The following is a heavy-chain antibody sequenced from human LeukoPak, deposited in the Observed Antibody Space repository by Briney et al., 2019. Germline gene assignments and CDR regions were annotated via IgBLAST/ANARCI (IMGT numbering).Heavy chain of an antibody. CDR2: ISSSGSTI. Sequence: GWSLRLSCAASGFTFSDYYMSWLRQAPGKGLEWVSYISSSGSTIYYADSVKGRFTISRDNAKNSLYLQMNSLRAEDTAVYYCASSIAVAGPFDYWGQGTLVTVSS. V-gene: IGHV3-11*01. CDR1: GFTFSDYY. D-gene: IGHD6-19*01. J-gene: IGHJ4*02. CDR3: ASSIAVAGPFDY.